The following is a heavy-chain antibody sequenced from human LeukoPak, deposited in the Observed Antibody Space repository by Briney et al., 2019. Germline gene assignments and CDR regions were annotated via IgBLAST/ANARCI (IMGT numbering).Heavy chain of an antibody. D-gene: IGHD4-17*01. CDR1: GYTFTSYY. V-gene: IGHV1-46*01. J-gene: IGHJ6*02. Sequence: SVTVSCKASGYTFTSYYMHWVRQAPGQGLEWMGIINPSGGSTSYAQKFQGRVTMTRDTSTSTVYMELSSLRSEDTAVYYCARVVGDYANYYYGMDVWGQGTTVTVSS. CDR2: INPSGGST. CDR3: ARVVGDYANYYYGMDV.